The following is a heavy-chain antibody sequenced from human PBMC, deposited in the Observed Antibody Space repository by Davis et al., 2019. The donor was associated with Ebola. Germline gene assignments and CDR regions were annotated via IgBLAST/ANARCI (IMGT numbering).Heavy chain of an antibody. V-gene: IGHV3-74*01. CDR2: INSDGSST. D-gene: IGHD1-26*01. CDR3: ASKKMAATPPLI. CDR1: GFTFSSYW. J-gene: IGHJ3*02. Sequence: PGGSLRLSCAASGFTFSSYWMHWVRQAPGKGLVWVSRINSDGSSTSYADSVKGRFTISRDNAKNTLYLQMNSLRAEDTAVYYCASKKMAATPPLIWGQGTMVTVSS.